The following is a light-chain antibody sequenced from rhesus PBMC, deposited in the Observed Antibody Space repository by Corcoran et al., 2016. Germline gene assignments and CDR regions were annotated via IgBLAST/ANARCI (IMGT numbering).Light chain of an antibody. Sequence: ETVVTQSPATLSLSPGERATLSCRASQSVGSYLAWYQQKPGQAPRLLICGAFSRATGIPNRFSGSGSGTDFTITIRSLEPQDVRVYYCQQNRNLWTFGRGAKVEIK. V-gene: IGKV3-24*04. CDR1: QSVGSY. CDR2: GAF. J-gene: IGKJ1*01. CDR3: QQNRNLWT.